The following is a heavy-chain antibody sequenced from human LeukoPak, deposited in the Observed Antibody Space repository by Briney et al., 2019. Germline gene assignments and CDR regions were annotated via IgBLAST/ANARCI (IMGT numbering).Heavy chain of an antibody. CDR3: ARHSSSWYAYYFDY. Sequence: SVKVSCKASGYTFTSYYMHWVRQAPGQGLEWMGGIIPIFGTANYAQKFQGRVTITADESTSTAYMELSSLRSEDTAVYYCARHSSSWYAYYFDYWGQGTLVTVSS. J-gene: IGHJ4*02. V-gene: IGHV1-69*13. CDR1: GYTFTSYY. D-gene: IGHD6-13*01. CDR2: IIPIFGTA.